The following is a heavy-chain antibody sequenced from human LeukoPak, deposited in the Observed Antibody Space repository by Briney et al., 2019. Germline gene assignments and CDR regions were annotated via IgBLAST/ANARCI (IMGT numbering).Heavy chain of an antibody. D-gene: IGHD2-2*01. CDR1: GGSISSSSYY. J-gene: IGHJ5*02. CDR3: ARAIVVVPAAPSDWFDP. CDR2: IYYSGST. Sequence: SETLSLTCTVSGGSISSSSYYWGWIRQPPGKGLEWIGSIYYSGSTYYNPSLKGRVTISVDTSKNQFSLKLSSVTAADSAVYYCARAIVVVPAAPSDWFDPWGQGTLVTVSS. V-gene: IGHV4-39*07.